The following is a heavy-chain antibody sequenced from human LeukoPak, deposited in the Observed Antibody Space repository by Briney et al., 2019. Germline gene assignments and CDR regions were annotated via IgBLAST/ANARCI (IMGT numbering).Heavy chain of an antibody. CDR2: IHDRRST. J-gene: IGHJ4*02. CDR1: GGSMSSSSYY. V-gene: IGHV4-39*01. Sequence: KPSETLSLTCTVSGGSMSSSSYYWGWIRQPPGKGLEWIGYIHDRRSTYYNPSLESRVTISVDTSKNQFSLKLNSVTAADTAVYYCASPLGYCSSTDCNGDYWGQGTLVTVS. CDR3: ASPLGYCSSTDCNGDY. D-gene: IGHD2-2*01.